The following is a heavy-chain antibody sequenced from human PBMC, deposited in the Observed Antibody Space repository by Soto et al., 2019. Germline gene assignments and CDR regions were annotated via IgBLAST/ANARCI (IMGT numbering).Heavy chain of an antibody. CDR2: IIPIFGTA. D-gene: IGHD5-18*01. CDR1: GGTFSSYA. J-gene: IGHJ4*02. V-gene: IGHV1-69*01. CDR3: ARMWIQSRSRKLDY. Sequence: QVQLVQSGAEVKKPGSSVKVSCKASGGTFSSYAISWVRQAPGQGLEGMGGIIPIFGTANYAQKFQGRVTITADESTSTAYMELSSLRSEDTAVYYCARMWIQSRSRKLDYWGQGTLVTVSS.